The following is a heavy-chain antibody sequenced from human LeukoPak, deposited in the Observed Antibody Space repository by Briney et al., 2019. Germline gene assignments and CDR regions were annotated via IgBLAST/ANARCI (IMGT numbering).Heavy chain of an antibody. D-gene: IGHD3-9*01. CDR1: SGSFSGYY. V-gene: IGHV4-34*01. CDR3: ARGLDYDILTGYPNLNWFDP. Sequence: SETLSLTCAVYSGSFSGYYWSWIRQPPGKGLEWIGEINHSGSTNYNPSLKSRVTISVDTSKNQFSLKLSSVTAADTAVYYCARGLDYDILTGYPNLNWFDPWGQGTLVTVSS. J-gene: IGHJ5*02. CDR2: INHSGST.